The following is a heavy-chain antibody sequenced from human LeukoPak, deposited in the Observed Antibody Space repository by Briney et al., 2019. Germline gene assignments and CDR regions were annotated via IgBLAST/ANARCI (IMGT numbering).Heavy chain of an antibody. CDR2: ISYDGSNK. CDR1: GFTFSSYG. J-gene: IGHJ4*02. Sequence: GRSLRLSCAASGFTFSSYGMHWVRQAPGKGLEWVAVISYDGSNKYYADSVKGRFTISRDNSKNTLYLQMNSLRAEDTAVYYCAKDYSNFLDYRGQGTLVTVSS. V-gene: IGHV3-30*18. CDR3: AKDYSNFLDY. D-gene: IGHD4-11*01.